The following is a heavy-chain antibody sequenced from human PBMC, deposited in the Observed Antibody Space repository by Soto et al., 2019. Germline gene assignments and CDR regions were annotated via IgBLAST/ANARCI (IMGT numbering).Heavy chain of an antibody. CDR3: ARQGVGPLHGLVDV. Sequence: QVQLQESGPGLVKPSETLSLSCTVSGGSISSYYWSWFRQSPGKRMEWIGYVHHSWGSSYNPSLRXXVXXSLDTSKSQFSLKVTSVPATAAAVYYCARQGVGPLHGLVDVWGQGTTVTVSS. CDR1: GGSISSYY. V-gene: IGHV4-59*08. CDR2: VHHSWGS. J-gene: IGHJ6*02. D-gene: IGHD1-26*01.